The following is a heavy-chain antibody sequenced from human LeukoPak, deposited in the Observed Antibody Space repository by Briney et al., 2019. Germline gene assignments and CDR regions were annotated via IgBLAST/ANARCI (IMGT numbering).Heavy chain of an antibody. D-gene: IGHD2-21*01. CDR2: LKSKAVGGAT. CDR3: TTMSAYCGGDCYDY. J-gene: IGHJ4*02. CDR1: GFIFSNAW. V-gene: IGHV3-15*01. Sequence: PGGSLRLSCVGSGFIFSNAWMSWVRQAPGKGPEWVGRLKSKAVGGATDYAESVKGRFTVSRDDSKNTLYLQMNSLRTEDTAVYYCTTMSAYCGGDCYDYWGQGTLVTVSS.